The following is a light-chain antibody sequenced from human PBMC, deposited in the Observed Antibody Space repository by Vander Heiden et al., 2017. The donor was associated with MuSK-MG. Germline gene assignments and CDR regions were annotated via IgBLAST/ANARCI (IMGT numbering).Light chain of an antibody. J-gene: IGKJ5*01. Sequence: EIVLTQSPGTLSLSPGERATLSGRASQSVSSSYLAGYQQKPGQAPRLLIYGASSRATGIPDRFSGSGSGTDFTLTISRLEPEDFAVYYCQQYGSSPPSTFGQGTRLEIK. CDR3: QQYGSSPPST. CDR2: GAS. V-gene: IGKV3-20*01. CDR1: QSVSSSY.